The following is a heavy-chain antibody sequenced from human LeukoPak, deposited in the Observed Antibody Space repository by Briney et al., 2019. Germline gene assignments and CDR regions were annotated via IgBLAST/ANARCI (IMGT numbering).Heavy chain of an antibody. J-gene: IGHJ4*01. Sequence: PGGSLRLSCAASGFTSSNYAMSWVRQAPGKGLEWVSAISGSGGSTYYADSVTGRFTISTDRATNTLYLQMNSLRAEDTALYYCAKGSGRGSSSALDYWGQGTLVTVSS. CDR1: GFTSSNYA. CDR2: ISGSGGST. CDR3: AKGSGRGSSSALDY. D-gene: IGHD5-18*01. V-gene: IGHV3-23*01.